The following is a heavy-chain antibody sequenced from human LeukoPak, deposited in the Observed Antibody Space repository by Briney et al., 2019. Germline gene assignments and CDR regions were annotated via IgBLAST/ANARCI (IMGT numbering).Heavy chain of an antibody. V-gene: IGHV4-30-4*01. CDR1: GGSISSGDYY. J-gene: IGHJ3*02. CDR3: ARSEDQEDYCNYHDAFDI. CDR2: IYYSGST. Sequence: SQTLSLTCTVSGGSISSGDYYWSWIRQPPGKGLEWIGYIYYSGSTNYNPSLKSRVTMSVDTSKNQFSLKLSSVTAADTAVYYCARSEDQEDYCNYHDAFDIWGQGTMVTVSS. D-gene: IGHD4-11*01.